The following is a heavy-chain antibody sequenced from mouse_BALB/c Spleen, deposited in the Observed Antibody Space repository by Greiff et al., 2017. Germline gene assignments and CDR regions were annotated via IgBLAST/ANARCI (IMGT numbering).Heavy chain of an antibody. CDR3: TITFDY. D-gene: IGHD2-12*01. Sequence: EVQLVESGGGLVKPGGSLKLSCAASGFTFSSYTMSWVRQTPEKRLEWVATISSGGSYTYYPDSVKGRFTISRDNAKNTLYLQMSSLKSEDTAMYYCTITFDYWGQGTTLTVSS. V-gene: IGHV5-6-4*01. CDR1: GFTFSSYT. J-gene: IGHJ2*01. CDR2: ISSGGSYT.